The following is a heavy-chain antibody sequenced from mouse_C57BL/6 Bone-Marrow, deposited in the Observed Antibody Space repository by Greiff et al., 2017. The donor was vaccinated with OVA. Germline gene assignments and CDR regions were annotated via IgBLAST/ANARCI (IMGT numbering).Heavy chain of an antibody. D-gene: IGHD2-2*01. CDR3: ARRMVTTDWYFDV. J-gene: IGHJ1*03. CDR1: GFTFSSYT. CDR2: ISGGGGNT. Sequence: EVKLMESGGGLVKPGGSLKLSCAASGFTFSSYTMSWVRQTPEKRLEWVATISGGGGNTYYPDSVKGRFTISRDNAKNTLYLQMSSLGSEDTALYYSARRMVTTDWYFDVWGTGTTVTVSS. V-gene: IGHV5-9*01.